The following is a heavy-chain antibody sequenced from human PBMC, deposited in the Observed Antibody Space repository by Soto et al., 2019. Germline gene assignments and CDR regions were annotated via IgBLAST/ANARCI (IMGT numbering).Heavy chain of an antibody. CDR3: ARVVGGYSYNWFDP. CDR2: IIPIFGTA. CDR1: GGTFSSYA. Sequence: ASVKVSCKASGGTFSSYAISWMRHAPGPGLEWMGGIIPIFGTANYARKVQGRVTITADESTSTAYMELSSLRSEDTAVYYCARVVGGYSYNWFDPWGQGTLVTVSS. D-gene: IGHD3-22*01. V-gene: IGHV1-69*13. J-gene: IGHJ5*02.